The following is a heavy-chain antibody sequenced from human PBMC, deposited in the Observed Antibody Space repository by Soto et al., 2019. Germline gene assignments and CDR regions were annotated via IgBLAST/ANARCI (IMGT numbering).Heavy chain of an antibody. Sequence: PSETLSLTCTVSGGSISSSSYYWGWIRQPPGKGLEWIGSIYYSGSTYYNPPLKSRVTISVDTSKNQFSLKLSSVTAADTAVYYCARVYCTNGVCYLGDAFDIWGQGTMVTVSS. J-gene: IGHJ3*02. D-gene: IGHD2-8*01. V-gene: IGHV4-39*01. CDR3: ARVYCTNGVCYLGDAFDI. CDR1: GGSISSSSYY. CDR2: IYYSGST.